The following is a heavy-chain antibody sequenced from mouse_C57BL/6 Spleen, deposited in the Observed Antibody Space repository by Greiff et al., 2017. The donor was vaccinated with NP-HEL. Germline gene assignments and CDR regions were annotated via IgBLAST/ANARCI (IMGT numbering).Heavy chain of an antibody. CDR1: GYTFTSYW. CDR3: ARNYYDYDVWGMDY. Sequence: VKLQESGAELVKPGASVKLSCKASGYTFTSYWMHWVKQRPGRGLEWIGRIDPNSGGTKYNEKFKSKATLTVDKPSSTAYMQLSSLTSEDSAVYYCARNYYDYDVWGMDYWGQGTSVTVSS. J-gene: IGHJ4*01. D-gene: IGHD2-4*01. CDR2: IDPNSGGT. V-gene: IGHV1-72*01.